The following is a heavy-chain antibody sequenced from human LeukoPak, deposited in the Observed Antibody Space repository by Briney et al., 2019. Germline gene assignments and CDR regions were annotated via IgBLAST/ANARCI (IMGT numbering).Heavy chain of an antibody. CDR2: ITSNSNI. CDR1: GFTFSSYG. V-gene: IGHV3-48*02. D-gene: IGHD6-6*01. J-gene: IGHJ5*02. CDR3: ARSANPGVHEFDP. Sequence: PGRSLRLSREASGFTFSSYGMAWARQAPRKWLEWLSYITSNSNINYADSVKGRFTISRDNAKHSLYLQMNSLRDEDTAVYYCARSANPGVHEFDPCGQGTLVTVSS.